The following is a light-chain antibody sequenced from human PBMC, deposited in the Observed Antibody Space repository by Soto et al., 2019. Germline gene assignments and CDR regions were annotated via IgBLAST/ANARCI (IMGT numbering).Light chain of an antibody. Sequence: SYVVTQPPSVSVAPGKTARITCGGDNIGSNSVHWYQQKPGQAPVLVMYYNSDRPPGIPERFSGSNSGNTATLTISRVEAGDEAGYYCQVWDSSSDHVLFGGGTKLTVL. V-gene: IGLV3-21*04. CDR1: NIGSNS. CDR2: YNS. J-gene: IGLJ2*01. CDR3: QVWDSSSDHVL.